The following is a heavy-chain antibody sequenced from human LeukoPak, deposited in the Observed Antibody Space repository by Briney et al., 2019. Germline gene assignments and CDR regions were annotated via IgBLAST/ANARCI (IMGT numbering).Heavy chain of an antibody. CDR1: GYTFTSYY. CDR2: ITPIFGAA. J-gene: IGHJ1*01. Sequence: SVKVSCKASGYTFTSYYMHWVRQAPGQGLEWMGGITPIFGAANYAQKFQGRVTITADESTNTAYMELSSLRSEDTAVYYCARDSSEFRSLIPHWGQGTLVTISS. V-gene: IGHV1-69*13. CDR3: ARDSSEFRSLIPH. D-gene: IGHD2-21*01.